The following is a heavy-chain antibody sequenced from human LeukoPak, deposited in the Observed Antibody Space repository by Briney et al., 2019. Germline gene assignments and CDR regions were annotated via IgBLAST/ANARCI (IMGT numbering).Heavy chain of an antibody. D-gene: IGHD6-6*01. CDR3: AKPPRSSSPKGNWYFDL. CDR1: GGTFSSYA. Sequence: SVKVSCKASGGTFSSYAISWVRQAPGQGLEWMGRIIPILGIANYAQKFQGRVTITADKSTSTAYMELSSLRSEDTAVYYCAKPPRSSSPKGNWYFDLWGRGTLVTVSS. J-gene: IGHJ2*01. V-gene: IGHV1-69*04. CDR2: IIPILGIA.